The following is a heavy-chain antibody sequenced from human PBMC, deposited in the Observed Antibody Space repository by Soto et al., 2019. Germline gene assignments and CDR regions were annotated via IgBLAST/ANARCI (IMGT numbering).Heavy chain of an antibody. CDR2: IYFTGNT. CDR3: AGQTFTIAAASYGRSKWFDP. Sequence: SETLSLTCAVYDGSFSGYYWSWVRQPPGKGLEWIGTIYFTGNTYYTPSLKSRLTMSIDTSKNEFSLRLNSVTAADTAVYYCAGQTFTIAAASYGRSKWFDPWGPGTLVTVSS. CDR1: DGSFSGYY. V-gene: IGHV4-34*01. D-gene: IGHD6-25*01. J-gene: IGHJ5*02.